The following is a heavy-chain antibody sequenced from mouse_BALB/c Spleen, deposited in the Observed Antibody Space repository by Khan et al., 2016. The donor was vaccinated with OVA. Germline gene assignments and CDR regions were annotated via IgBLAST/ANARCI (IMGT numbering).Heavy chain of an antibody. D-gene: IGHD2-14*01. Sequence: EVQLQESGPSLVKPSQTLSLTCSVTGDSITSGYWCWIRKFPGNKLEYMGYMIYTGYTAYNPSLKSRLAITPHTSTNHYYLQLNSVTTEDTATYYCARSTYGYAFAYWGQGTLVTVSA. CDR1: GDSITSGY. V-gene: IGHV3-8*02. CDR2: MIYTGYT. CDR3: ARSTYGYAFAY. J-gene: IGHJ3*01.